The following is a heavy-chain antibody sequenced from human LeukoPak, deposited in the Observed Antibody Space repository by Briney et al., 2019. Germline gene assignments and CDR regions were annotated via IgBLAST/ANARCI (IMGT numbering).Heavy chain of an antibody. Sequence: GGSLGLSCAASGFTFSSYAMSWVRQAPGKGLEWVSAISGSGGSTYYADSVKGRFTISRDNSKNTLYLQMNSLRAEDTAVYYCAKDRRYGDYVGAFDIWGQGTMVTVSS. J-gene: IGHJ3*02. V-gene: IGHV3-23*01. CDR1: GFTFSSYA. CDR2: ISGSGGST. CDR3: AKDRRYGDYVGAFDI. D-gene: IGHD4-17*01.